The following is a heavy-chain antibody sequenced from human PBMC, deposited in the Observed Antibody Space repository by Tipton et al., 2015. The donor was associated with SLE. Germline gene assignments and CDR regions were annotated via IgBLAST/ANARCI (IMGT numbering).Heavy chain of an antibody. CDR2: ISYDGSNK. CDR1: GFTFSSYA. D-gene: IGHD2-15*01. V-gene: IGHV3-30*04. CDR3: AKARPPYCSGGSCLGWFDP. Sequence: SLRLSCAASGFTFSSYAMHWVRQAPGKGLEWVAVISYDGSNKYYADSVKGRFTISRDNSKNTLYLQMNSLRAEDTAVYYCAKARPPYCSGGSCLGWFDPWGQGTLVTVSS. J-gene: IGHJ5*02.